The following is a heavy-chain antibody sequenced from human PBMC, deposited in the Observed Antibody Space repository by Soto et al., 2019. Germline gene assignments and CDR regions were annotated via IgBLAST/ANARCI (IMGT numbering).Heavy chain of an antibody. CDR1: GFTFTNSA. CDR2: IVVGSGNT. CDR3: AAGISGSSWYSYYYYGMDV. Sequence: ASVKVSCKASGFTFTNSAVQWVRQARGQRLEWIGWIVVGSGNTNYAQKFQERVTITRDMSTSTAYMELSSLRSEDTAVYYCAAGISGSSWYSYYYYGMDVWGQGTTVTVSS. V-gene: IGHV1-58*01. D-gene: IGHD6-13*01. J-gene: IGHJ6*02.